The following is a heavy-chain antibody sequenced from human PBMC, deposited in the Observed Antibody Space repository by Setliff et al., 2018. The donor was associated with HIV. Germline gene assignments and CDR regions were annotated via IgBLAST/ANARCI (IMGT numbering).Heavy chain of an antibody. CDR1: GYTFTSYG. Sequence: ASVKVSCKASGYTFTSYGITWVRQAPGQGLEWMGWISAYNANTNYTQKLQGRVTMTTDTSTTTAYMEVRSLRSDDTAVYYCARDSPNYDSTGYYYPDFWGQGTLVTAPQ. CDR3: ARDSPNYDSTGYYYPDF. D-gene: IGHD3-22*01. J-gene: IGHJ4*02. V-gene: IGHV1-18*01. CDR2: ISAYNANT.